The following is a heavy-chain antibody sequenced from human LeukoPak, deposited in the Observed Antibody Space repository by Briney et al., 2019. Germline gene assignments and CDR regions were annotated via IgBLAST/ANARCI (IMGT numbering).Heavy chain of an antibody. J-gene: IGHJ4*02. Sequence: PSETLSLTCTVSGGSISSGGYYWSWIRQHPGKGLEWIGYIYYSGSTYYNPSLKSRVTISVDTSKNQFSLKLSSVTAADTAVYYCASPGYDILTPLDYWGQGTLVTVSS. CDR2: IYYSGST. V-gene: IGHV4-31*03. D-gene: IGHD3-9*01. CDR3: ASPGYDILTPLDY. CDR1: GGSISSGGYY.